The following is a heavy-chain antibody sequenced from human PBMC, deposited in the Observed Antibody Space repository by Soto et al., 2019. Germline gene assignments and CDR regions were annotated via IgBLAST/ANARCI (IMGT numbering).Heavy chain of an antibody. CDR1: GGSISSSNW. CDR3: ARDGRLVISNYVSSPDWYFDL. Sequence: NPSETLSLTCAVSGGSISSSNWWSWVRQPPGKGLEWIGEIYHSGSTNYNPSLKSRVTISVDKSKNQFSLKLSSVTAADTAVYYCARDGRLVISNYVSSPDWYFDLWGRGTLVTVSS. CDR2: IYHSGST. V-gene: IGHV4-4*02. D-gene: IGHD3-9*01. J-gene: IGHJ2*01.